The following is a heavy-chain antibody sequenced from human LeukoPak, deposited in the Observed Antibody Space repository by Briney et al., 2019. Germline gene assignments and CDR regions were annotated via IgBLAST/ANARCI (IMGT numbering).Heavy chain of an antibody. J-gene: IGHJ3*02. V-gene: IGHV3-30-3*01. CDR2: ISYDGSNK. CDR3: ARDQVGWELKGALDI. CDR1: GFTFSSYA. Sequence: GGSLRLSCAASGFTFSSYAMHWVRQAPGKGLEWVAVISYDGSNKYYADSVKGRFTISRDNSKNTLYLQMYSLRAEDTAVYYCARDQVGWELKGALDIWGQGTMVTVSS. D-gene: IGHD1-26*01.